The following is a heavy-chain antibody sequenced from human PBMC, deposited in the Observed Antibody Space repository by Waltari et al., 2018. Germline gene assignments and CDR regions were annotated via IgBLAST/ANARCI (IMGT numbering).Heavy chain of an antibody. J-gene: IGHJ2*01. Sequence: QVQLVQSGAEVKKPGASVKVSCKASGYTFTGYYMHWVRQAPGQGLEWMGRINPNSGGTNYAQKFQGRVTMTRDTSISSAYMELSRLRSDDTAVYYCARPPRRTGNYYGSGSYYKVAWYFDLWGRGTLVTVSS. CDR3: ARPPRRTGNYYGSGSYYKVAWYFDL. CDR2: INPNSGGT. D-gene: IGHD3-10*01. V-gene: IGHV1-2*06. CDR1: GYTFTGYY.